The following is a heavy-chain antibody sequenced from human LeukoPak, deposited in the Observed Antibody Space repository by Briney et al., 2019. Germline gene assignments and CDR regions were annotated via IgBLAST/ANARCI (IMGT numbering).Heavy chain of an antibody. V-gene: IGHV3-64D*09. J-gene: IGHJ4*02. CDR1: GFTFSSYA. CDR3: TGGVFDY. D-gene: IGHD3-16*01. CDR2: ISSNGGST. Sequence: PGGSLRLSCSASGFTFSSYAMHWVRQAPGKGLEYVSAISSNGGSTYYAHSVKGRFTICRENSKNTLYLQMSSLRAEDTAVYYCTGGVFDYWGKGTLVTVSS.